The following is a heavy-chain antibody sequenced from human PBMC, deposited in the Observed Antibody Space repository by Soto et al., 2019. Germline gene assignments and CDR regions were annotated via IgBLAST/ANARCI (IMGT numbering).Heavy chain of an antibody. V-gene: IGHV3-23*01. CDR2: VSIGGST. CDR1: GFTFGSYA. CDR3: AKRRGAGGHFDY. J-gene: IGHJ4*02. Sequence: LRLSCAASGFTFGSYAMGWVRQGPGKGLEWVAVVSIGGSTHYADSVRGRFTISRDNSKNTLSLQMNSLTAEDTAVYFCAKRRGAGGHFDYWGRGALVTVSS. D-gene: IGHD2-15*01.